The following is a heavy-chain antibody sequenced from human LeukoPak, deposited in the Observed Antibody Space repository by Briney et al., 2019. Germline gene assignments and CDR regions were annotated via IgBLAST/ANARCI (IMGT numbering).Heavy chain of an antibody. CDR2: MCSDGSDK. V-gene: IGHV3-30*02. Sequence: PGESLRLSCAASGFTFSNYAMHWVRQAPGKGLEWVAIMCSDGSDKYHVNSVEGRFTISRDTSKNTLYLQMNNLRTEDTADYYCAKDGGTVCHVINYSFDSWGQGTLVTVSS. J-gene: IGHJ4*02. CDR3: AKDGGTVCHVINYSFDS. D-gene: IGHD1-1*01. CDR1: GFTFSNYA.